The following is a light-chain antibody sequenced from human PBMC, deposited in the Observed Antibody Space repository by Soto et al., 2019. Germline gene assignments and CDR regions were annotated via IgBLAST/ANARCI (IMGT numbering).Light chain of an antibody. CDR2: DVS. CDR3: SSYTSSSIPYV. V-gene: IGLV2-11*01. CDR1: SSDVGGYNY. Sequence: QSVLTQPRSVSGSPGQSVTISCTGTSSDVGGYNYVSWYQQHPGKAPKLMIYDVSKRPSGVPDRFSGSKSGNTASLTISGLQAEDEADYYCSSYTSSSIPYVFGTGTKVTVL. J-gene: IGLJ1*01.